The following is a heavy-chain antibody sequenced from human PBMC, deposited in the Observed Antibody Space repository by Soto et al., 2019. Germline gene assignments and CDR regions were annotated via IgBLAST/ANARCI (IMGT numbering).Heavy chain of an antibody. CDR3: ARDRTAVAGYYYYYYYGMDV. V-gene: IGHV3-30-3*01. CDR1: GFTFSSYA. Sequence: GGPLRLSCAASGFTFSSYAMHWVRQAPGKGLEWVAVISYDGSNKYYADSVKGRFTISRDNSKNTLYLQMNSLRAEDTAVYYCARDRTAVAGYYYYYYYGMDVWGQGTTVTVSS. J-gene: IGHJ6*02. CDR2: ISYDGSNK. D-gene: IGHD6-19*01.